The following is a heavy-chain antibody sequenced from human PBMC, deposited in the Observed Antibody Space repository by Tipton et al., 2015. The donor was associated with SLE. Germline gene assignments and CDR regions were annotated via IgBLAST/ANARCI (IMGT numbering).Heavy chain of an antibody. CDR1: GGSVSSRAYS. J-gene: IGHJ4*02. V-gene: IGHV4-61*08. D-gene: IGHD3-16*01. Sequence: TLSLTCTLFGGSVSSRAYSWGWIRQSPGEGLEWIGSRHHGGSTNYNPALTSRVTISGDPSKNQFSLRLTSVTAADTAVYYCVRDQVGVGDFDYWGQGALVTVSS. CDR2: RHHGGST. CDR3: VRDQVGVGDFDY.